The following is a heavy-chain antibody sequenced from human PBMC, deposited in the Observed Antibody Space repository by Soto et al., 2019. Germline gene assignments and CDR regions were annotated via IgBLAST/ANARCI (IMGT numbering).Heavy chain of an antibody. CDR2: IIPIFGTA. V-gene: IGHV1-69*01. CDR1: GGTFSSYA. Sequence: QVQLVQSGAEVKKPGSSVKVSCKASGGTFSSYAISWVRQAPGQGLEWMGGIIPIFGTANYAQKFQGRVTITADESTRTAYMELSSLRSEDTAVYYCARAREATYYYDSSGYYPPDYWGQGTLVTVSS. J-gene: IGHJ4*02. CDR3: ARAREATYYYDSSGYYPPDY. D-gene: IGHD3-22*01.